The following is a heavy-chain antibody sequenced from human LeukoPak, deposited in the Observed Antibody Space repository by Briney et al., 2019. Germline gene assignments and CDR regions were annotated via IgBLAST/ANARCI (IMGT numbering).Heavy chain of an antibody. Sequence: SETLSLTCAVYGGSFSGYYWSWIRQPAGKGLEWIGRIYASGSTNYNPSFKSRVTISVDTSKNQFSLKLSSVTAADTAVYYCASMALAGQGYFDYWGQGTLVTVSS. V-gene: IGHV4-59*10. CDR1: GGSFSGYY. J-gene: IGHJ4*02. D-gene: IGHD2-15*01. CDR2: IYASGST. CDR3: ASMALAGQGYFDY.